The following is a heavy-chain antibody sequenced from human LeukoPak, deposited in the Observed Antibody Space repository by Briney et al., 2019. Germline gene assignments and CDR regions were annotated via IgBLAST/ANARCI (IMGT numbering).Heavy chain of an antibody. J-gene: IGHJ3*02. CDR3: ARTDYGDYADAFDI. CDR2: ISSSSSTI. Sequence: GGSLRLSCAASGFTFSSYSMNWVRQAPGKRLEWVSYISSSSSTIYYADSVKGRFTISRDNAKNSLYLQMNSLRAEDTAVYYCARTDYGDYADAFDIWGQGTMVTVSS. CDR1: GFTFSSYS. V-gene: IGHV3-48*04. D-gene: IGHD4-17*01.